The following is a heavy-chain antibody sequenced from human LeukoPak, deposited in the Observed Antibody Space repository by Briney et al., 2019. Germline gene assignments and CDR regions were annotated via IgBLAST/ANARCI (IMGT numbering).Heavy chain of an antibody. CDR2: IYSGGST. J-gene: IGHJ4*02. Sequence: AGGSLRVSRAASGFTVSSYYMSWVRQAPGKGLEWVSIIYSGGSTYYADSVKGRFTISRDNSKNTLYLQMNSLRAEDTAVYYCASPNAVSYDILTGPFDYWGQGTLVTVSS. V-gene: IGHV3-53*05. CDR1: GFTVSSYY. D-gene: IGHD3-9*01. CDR3: ASPNAVSYDILTGPFDY.